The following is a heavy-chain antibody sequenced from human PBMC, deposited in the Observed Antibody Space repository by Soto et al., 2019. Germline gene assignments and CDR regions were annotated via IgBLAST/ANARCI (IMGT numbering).Heavy chain of an antibody. V-gene: IGHV3-30-3*01. D-gene: IGHD3-22*01. CDR2: ISYDGSDK. J-gene: IGHJ4*02. Sequence: GGSLRLSCAASGFTFSSYAMHWVRQAPGKGLEWVALISYDGSDKDYADSVKGRFTISRDNSRNTLFLQMNSLRAEDTAVYYCARDYYKYYGSSGYYRSPAYWGQGTLVTVSS. CDR1: GFTFSSYA. CDR3: ARDYYKYYGSSGYYRSPAY.